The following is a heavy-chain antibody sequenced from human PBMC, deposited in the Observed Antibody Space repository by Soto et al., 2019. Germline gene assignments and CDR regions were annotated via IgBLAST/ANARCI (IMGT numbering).Heavy chain of an antibody. Sequence: QVQLQESGPGLVKPSQTLSLTCTVSGGSISSGGYYWSWIRQHPGKGLEWIGYIYYSGSTYYNPSLKSRVTISVDTSQNQFSLKLSSVTAADTAVYYCARGTGTTLKYYYYGMDVWGQGTTVTVSS. CDR3: ARGTGTTLKYYYYGMDV. V-gene: IGHV4-31*03. D-gene: IGHD1-1*01. CDR1: GGSISSGGYY. J-gene: IGHJ6*02. CDR2: IYYSGST.